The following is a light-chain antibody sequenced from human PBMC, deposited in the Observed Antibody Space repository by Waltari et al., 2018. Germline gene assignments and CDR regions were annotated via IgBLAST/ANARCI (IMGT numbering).Light chain of an antibody. Sequence: QSALTQPPSVSGTPGQRATISCSGSYSHIGSRAVPWYQQLPGTAPKLLIYGNDHRPSGVPDRFSGSKSGTSAPLAISGLQSEDEADYYCATWDDSLNWVFGGGTKLTVL. CDR1: YSHIGSRA. CDR3: ATWDDSLNWV. V-gene: IGLV1-44*01. CDR2: GND. J-gene: IGLJ3*02.